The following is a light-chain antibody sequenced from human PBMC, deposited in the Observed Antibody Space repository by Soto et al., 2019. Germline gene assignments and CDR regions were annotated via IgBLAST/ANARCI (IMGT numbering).Light chain of an antibody. Sequence: DIQMTQSPSTLSASLGDRVTITCRASQSISSWLAWYQQKQGKAPKVLIYDASSLESGVPPRFSGSGSGTELTITISSLQPDDFATYYCQHYNSYSEAFGQGTKVDIK. J-gene: IGKJ1*01. CDR1: QSISSW. CDR2: DAS. V-gene: IGKV1-5*01. CDR3: QHYNSYSEA.